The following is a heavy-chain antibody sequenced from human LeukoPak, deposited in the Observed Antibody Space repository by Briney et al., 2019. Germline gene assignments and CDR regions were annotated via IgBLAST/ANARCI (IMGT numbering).Heavy chain of an antibody. V-gene: IGHV1-69*01. CDR3: ARDVVAARGSFDY. Sequence: GASVKVSCKASGGTFSSYAISWVRQAPGQGLEWMGGIIPIFGTANYAQKFQGRVTITADESTSTAYMELSSLRSEDTAVYYCARDVVAARGSFDYWGQGTLVTVSS. D-gene: IGHD2-2*01. J-gene: IGHJ4*02. CDR2: IIPIFGTA. CDR1: GGTFSSYA.